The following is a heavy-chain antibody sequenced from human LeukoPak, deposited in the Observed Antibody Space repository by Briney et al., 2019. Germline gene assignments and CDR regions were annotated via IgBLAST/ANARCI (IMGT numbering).Heavy chain of an antibody. Sequence: PGGSLRLSCAASGFTFSSYWMSWVRQTPGKGLERVANINKDGSEKYYMDSVRGRFTISRDNAKNSLSLQMNSLRVEDTAVYYCARELVVGPAEYFQNWGQGTLVTVSS. V-gene: IGHV3-7*01. D-gene: IGHD2-8*02. CDR2: INKDGSEK. CDR1: GFTFSSYW. CDR3: ARELVVGPAEYFQN. J-gene: IGHJ1*01.